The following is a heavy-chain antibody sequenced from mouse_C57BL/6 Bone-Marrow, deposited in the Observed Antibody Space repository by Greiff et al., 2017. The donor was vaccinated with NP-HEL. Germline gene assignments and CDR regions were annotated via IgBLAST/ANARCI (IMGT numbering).Heavy chain of an antibody. V-gene: IGHV1-15*01. D-gene: IGHD1-1*01. Sequence: QVQLQQSGAELVRPGASVTLSCKASGYTFTDYEMHWVKQTPVHGLEWIGAIDPETGGTAYHQKFSGKALLTLYQSSSPAYMELRSLTSEDSAVYYCTRGGSSLAWFAYWGQGTLVTVSA. CDR3: TRGGSSLAWFAY. CDR1: GYTFTDYE. J-gene: IGHJ3*01. CDR2: IDPETGGT.